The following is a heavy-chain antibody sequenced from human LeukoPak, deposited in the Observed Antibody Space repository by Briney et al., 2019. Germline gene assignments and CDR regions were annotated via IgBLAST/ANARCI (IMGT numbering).Heavy chain of an antibody. D-gene: IGHD5-18*01. V-gene: IGHV4-59*01. CDR1: GGSISSYY. CDR2: IYYSGST. J-gene: IGHJ6*03. Sequence: SETLSLTCTVSGGSISSYYWSWIRQPPGKGLEWSGYIYYSGSTNYNPSLKSRVTISVDTSKNQFSLKLSSVTAADTAVYYCARYLDANSYGTDYYYYYMDVWGKGTTVTVSS. CDR3: ARYLDANSYGTDYYYYYMDV.